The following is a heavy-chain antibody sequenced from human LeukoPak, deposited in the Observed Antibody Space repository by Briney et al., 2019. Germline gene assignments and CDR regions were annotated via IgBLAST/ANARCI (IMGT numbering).Heavy chain of an antibody. D-gene: IGHD1-26*01. V-gene: IGHV3-23*01. Sequence: GGSLRLSCAASGFTFSTYAMIWVRQAPGKGLEWVATTTATTDGRTFYADSVKGRFTISRDDSKDSVYLQMDSLRDEDTAVYYCAKVGSTFYLHLWGQGTLVTVSS. CDR2: TTATTDGRT. J-gene: IGHJ5*02. CDR3: AKVGSTFYLHL. CDR1: GFTFSTYA.